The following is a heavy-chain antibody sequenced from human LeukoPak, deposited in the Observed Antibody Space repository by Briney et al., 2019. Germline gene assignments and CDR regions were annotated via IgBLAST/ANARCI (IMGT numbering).Heavy chain of an antibody. D-gene: IGHD2-15*01. CDR1: GGSISSGDYY. V-gene: IGHV4-30-4*01. CDR3: ARVALVGGYYYYGMDV. J-gene: IGHJ6*02. CDR2: IYYSGST. Sequence: PSETLSLTCTVSGGSISSGDYYWSWIRQPLGKGLEWIGYIYYSGSTYYNPSLKSRVTISVDTSKNQFSLKLSSVTAADTAVYYCARVALVGGYYYYGMDVWGQGTTVTVSS.